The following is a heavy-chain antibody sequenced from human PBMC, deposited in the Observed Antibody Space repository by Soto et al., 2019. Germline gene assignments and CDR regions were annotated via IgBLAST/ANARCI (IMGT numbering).Heavy chain of an antibody. V-gene: IGHV3-48*03. CDR2: ISSSGSTA. CDR3: TRAAWFPYLSFY. CDR1: GFTFSRFE. D-gene: IGHD3-10*01. J-gene: IGHJ4*02. Sequence: GGSLRLSCAASGFTFSRFELHWVRQAPGKWLEWISYISSSGSTAYYASSVEGRFTISRDNANNSVYLQMDSLRAEDTALYYCTRAAWFPYLSFYWGQGALVTVS.